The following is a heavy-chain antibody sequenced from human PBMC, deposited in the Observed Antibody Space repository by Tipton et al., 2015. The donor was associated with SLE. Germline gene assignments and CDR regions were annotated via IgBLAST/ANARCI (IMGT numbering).Heavy chain of an antibody. V-gene: IGHV3-21*03. CDR2: IDYTRKYI. CDR1: GFTFSSYG. D-gene: IGHD3-16*01. Sequence: GSLRLSCAASGFTFSSYGMHWVRQAPGQGLEWVSSIDYTRKYIYYADSVKGRFTISRDDTKNTVSLEMNSLRAEDTAVYYCARGGYHGSRGPLGGKWFDPWGQGTLVTVSS. CDR3: ARGGYHGSRGPLGGKWFDP. J-gene: IGHJ5*02.